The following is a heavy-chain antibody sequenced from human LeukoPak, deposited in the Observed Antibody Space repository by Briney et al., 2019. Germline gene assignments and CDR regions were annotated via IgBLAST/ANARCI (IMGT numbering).Heavy chain of an antibody. CDR2: IYSGGST. Sequence: GGSLRLSCAASGFTVSSNYMSWVRQAPGKGLEWVSVIYSGGSTYYADSVKGRFTISRDNSKNTLYLQMNSLRAEDTAVYYCAREGQHYDFWSGYYNENYYYYMDVWGKGTTVTVSS. V-gene: IGHV3-53*01. CDR1: GFTVSSNY. CDR3: AREGQHYDFWSGYYNENYYYYMDV. D-gene: IGHD3-3*01. J-gene: IGHJ6*03.